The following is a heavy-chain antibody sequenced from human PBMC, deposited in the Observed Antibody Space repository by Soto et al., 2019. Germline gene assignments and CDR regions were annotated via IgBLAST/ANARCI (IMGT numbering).Heavy chain of an antibody. CDR3: VKDPGPYYYYYYGVDV. CDR2: ISYDGSHK. CDR1: GFTFSNYG. J-gene: IGHJ6*02. Sequence: PGGSLRLSCAASGFTFSNYGMHWVRQAPGKGLVWVTVISYDGSHKYYADSVKGRFTISRDNSKNTLYLQMSSLRAEDTAVYYCVKDPGPYYYYYYGVDVWGQRTTVTVS. V-gene: IGHV3-30*18.